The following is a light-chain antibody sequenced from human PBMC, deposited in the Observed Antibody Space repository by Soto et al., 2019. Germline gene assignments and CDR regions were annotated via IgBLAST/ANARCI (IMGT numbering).Light chain of an antibody. CDR2: GAS. CDR3: QQYGSRPI. Sequence: EIVLTQSPGTLSLSPGERATLSCRASQSVSSSYLAWYQQKPGQAPRLLIYGASSRATGIPDRFSGSGSGTDFTLTISRLEPEDFAVYYGQQYGSRPIFGPGTKVDIK. J-gene: IGKJ3*01. V-gene: IGKV3-20*01. CDR1: QSVSSSY.